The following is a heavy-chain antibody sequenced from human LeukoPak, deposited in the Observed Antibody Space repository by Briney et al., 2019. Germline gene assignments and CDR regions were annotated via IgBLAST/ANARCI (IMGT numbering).Heavy chain of an antibody. CDR1: GFTFSSYA. J-gene: IGHJ1*01. V-gene: IGHV3-23*01. D-gene: IGHD2-15*01. CDR3: AKDLVGYCSGGSCYPEYFQQ. Sequence: GGSLRLSCAASGFTFSSYAMSWVRQAPGKGLEWVSAISGSGGSTYYADSVKGRFTISRDNSKNTLYLQMNSLRAEDTAVYYCAKDLVGYCSGGSCYPEYFQQWGQGTLVSVS. CDR2: ISGSGGST.